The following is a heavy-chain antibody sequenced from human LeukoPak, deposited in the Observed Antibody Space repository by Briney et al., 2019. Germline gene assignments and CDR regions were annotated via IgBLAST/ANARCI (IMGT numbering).Heavy chain of an antibody. CDR1: GFTFSSYW. Sequence: GGSLRLSCAASGFTFSSYWMHWVRQTPGKGLLWVSYISPDGRTTNYADSVKGRFTISRDNPKNTLYLQLNSLSAEDTAVYYCSRNGLASTYDIWGQGAMVTDCS. J-gene: IGHJ3*02. CDR3: SRNGLASTYDI. CDR2: ISPDGRTT. D-gene: IGHD3/OR15-3a*01. V-gene: IGHV3-74*01.